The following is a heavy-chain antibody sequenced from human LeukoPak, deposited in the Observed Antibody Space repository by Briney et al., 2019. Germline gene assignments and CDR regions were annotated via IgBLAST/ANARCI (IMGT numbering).Heavy chain of an antibody. J-gene: IGHJ4*02. CDR3: ARLFSLFIL. CDR2: IYYSGST. Sequence: SETLSLTCTVSGGSISSSSYYWGWIRQPPGKGLEWIGSIYYSGSTYYNPSLKSRVTISVDTSKNQFSLKLSSVTAADTAVYYCARLFSLFILWGQGTLVTVSS. CDR1: GGSISSSSYY. V-gene: IGHV4-39*01. D-gene: IGHD2/OR15-2a*01.